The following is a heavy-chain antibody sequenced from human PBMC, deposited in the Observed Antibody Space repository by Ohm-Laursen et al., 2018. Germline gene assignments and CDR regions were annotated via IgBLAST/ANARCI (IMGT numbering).Heavy chain of an antibody. Sequence: SLRLSCAASGFTVSSTYITWVRQAPGKGLEWVSVIQSGGSTSYADSLKGRFTISRDNSKNTVYLQMSNLRAEDTGVYYCARLTSWGQGTLVIASS. CDR3: ARLTS. CDR1: GFTVSSTY. V-gene: IGHV3-66*04. J-gene: IGHJ4*02. CDR2: IQSGGST.